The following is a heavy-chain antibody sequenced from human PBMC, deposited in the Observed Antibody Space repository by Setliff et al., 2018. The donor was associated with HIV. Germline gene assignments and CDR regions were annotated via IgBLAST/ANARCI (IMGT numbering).Heavy chain of an antibody. Sequence: PSETLSLTCTVSDGSVYGHYWNWIRQPPGKGLEWIGYFYFSGNTNYNPSLKSRATISVDPSKKQFSLKLSSVTAADTAMYYCARRESYYDILTGPAFDAFDIWGQGTMVTVS. V-gene: IGHV4-59*08. D-gene: IGHD3-9*01. J-gene: IGHJ3*02. CDR2: FYFSGNT. CDR1: DGSVYGHY. CDR3: ARRESYYDILTGPAFDAFDI.